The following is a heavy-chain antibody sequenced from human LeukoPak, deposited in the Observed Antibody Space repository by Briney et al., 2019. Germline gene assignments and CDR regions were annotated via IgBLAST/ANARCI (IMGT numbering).Heavy chain of an antibody. V-gene: IGHV3-48*01. J-gene: IGHJ4*02. D-gene: IGHD2-21*02. CDR1: GFTFSSYS. CDR3: ARENCGGDCYSPLDY. CDR2: ISSSSDTI. Sequence: GGSLRLSCAASGFTFSSYSMNWVRQAPGKGLEWVSYISSSSDTIYYAASVKGGFTISRDNAKKSLALQMNSLRAEDTAVYYCARENCGGDCYSPLDYWGQGTLVTVSS.